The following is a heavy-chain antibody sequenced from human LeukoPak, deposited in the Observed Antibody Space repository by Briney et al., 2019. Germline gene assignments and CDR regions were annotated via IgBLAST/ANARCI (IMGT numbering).Heavy chain of an antibody. D-gene: IGHD2-2*01. CDR2: INTGGSST. CDR3: ASGSSTSCYD. V-gene: IGHV3-74*01. J-gene: IGHJ4*02. Sequence: GGSLRLSCAASGFTFSSYWMHWVRQAPGKGLVWVSRINTGGSSTSYADSVKGRFTISRDNAKNTLYLQMNSPRAEDTAVYYCASGSSTSCYDWGQGTLVTVSS. CDR1: GFTFSSYW.